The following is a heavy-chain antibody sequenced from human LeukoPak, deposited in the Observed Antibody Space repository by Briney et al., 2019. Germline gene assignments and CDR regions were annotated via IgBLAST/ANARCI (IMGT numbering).Heavy chain of an antibody. D-gene: IGHD1-26*01. CDR1: GYTFTGYY. CDR3: ARDKLVGATRALVPTY. Sequence: ASVKVSCKASGYTFTGYYMHWVRQAPGQGREWMGRINPNSGGTNYAQKFQGRVTMTRDTSISTAYMELSRLRSDDTAVYYCARDKLVGATRALVPTYWGQGTLVTVSS. CDR2: INPNSGGT. J-gene: IGHJ4*02. V-gene: IGHV1-2*06.